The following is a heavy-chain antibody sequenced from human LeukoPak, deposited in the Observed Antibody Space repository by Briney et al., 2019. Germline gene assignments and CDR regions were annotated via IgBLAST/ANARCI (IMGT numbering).Heavy chain of an antibody. J-gene: IGHJ1*01. V-gene: IGHV3-30*02. D-gene: IGHD6-13*01. Sequence: PGGSLRLSCAASGFTFSNFGIDWVRQAPGKGLEWVTFIRFDGNNNYYADSVKGRFTISRDNSKNTLYLQMNSLRPEDTAVYYCAKDFLGSSSWYGGTGYFLHWGQGILVTVSS. CDR2: IRFDGNNN. CDR1: GFTFSNFG. CDR3: AKDFLGSSSWYGGTGYFLH.